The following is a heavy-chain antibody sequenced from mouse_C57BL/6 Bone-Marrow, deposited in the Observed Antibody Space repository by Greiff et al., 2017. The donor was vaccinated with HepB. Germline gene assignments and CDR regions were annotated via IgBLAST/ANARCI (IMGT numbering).Heavy chain of an antibody. J-gene: IGHJ4*01. CDR3: ARHNYYGSSCAMDY. Sequence: EVMLVESGGGLVQPGGSLKLSCAASGFTFSDYYMYWVRQTPEKRLEWVAYISNGGGSTYYPDTVKGRFTISRDNAKNTLYLQMSRLKSEDTAMYYCARHNYYGSSCAMDYWGQGTSVTVSS. CDR2: ISNGGGST. V-gene: IGHV5-12*01. D-gene: IGHD1-1*01. CDR1: GFTFSDYY.